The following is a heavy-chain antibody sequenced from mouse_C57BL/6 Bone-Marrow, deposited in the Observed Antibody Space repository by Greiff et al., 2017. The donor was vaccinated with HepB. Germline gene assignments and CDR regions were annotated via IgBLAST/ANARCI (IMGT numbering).Heavy chain of an antibody. V-gene: IGHV1-64*01. D-gene: IGHD1-1*01. Sequence: QVQLQQPGAELVKPGASVKLSCKASGYTFTSYWMHWVKQRPGQGLEWIGMIHPNSGSTNYNEKFKSKATVTVDKSSSTAYMQISSLTSEDSAVYYGARGSYDYGRSEAWFAYWGQGTTVTVSA. CDR2: IHPNSGST. J-gene: IGHJ3*01. CDR1: GYTFTSYW. CDR3: ARGSYDYGRSEAWFAY.